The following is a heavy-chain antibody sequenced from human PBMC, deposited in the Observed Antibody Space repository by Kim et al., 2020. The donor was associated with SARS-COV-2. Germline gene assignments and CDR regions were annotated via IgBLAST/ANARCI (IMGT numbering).Heavy chain of an antibody. V-gene: IGHV4-31*03. D-gene: IGHD1-1*01. CDR1: GGSISSGGYY. CDR3: AREHVETFLPFDI. CDR2: FYYGGS. Sequence: SETLSLTCTVSGGSISSGGYYWRWIRQHPGKGLEWIEYFYYGGSYYNPSLKSRDTISADPSKNHVSLKLRTVTAAHTAVYFCAREHVETFLPFDISGQG. J-gene: IGHJ3*02.